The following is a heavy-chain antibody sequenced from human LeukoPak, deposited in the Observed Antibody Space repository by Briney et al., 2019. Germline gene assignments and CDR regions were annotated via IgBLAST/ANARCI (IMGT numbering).Heavy chain of an antibody. CDR1: GYVFTAYY. J-gene: IGHJ4*02. CDR3: ARDEEMTSGSGAGYCFEH. D-gene: IGHD3-10*01. Sequence: ASVKVSCKASGYVFTAYYIHWVRRAPGQGLEWVAWINPNTGGTNYAQNFQGRVSLTRDTSISTAYMELRGLRFDDTALYYCARDEEMTSGSGAGYCFEHGGQGTLVTVSS. CDR2: INPNTGGT. V-gene: IGHV1-2*02.